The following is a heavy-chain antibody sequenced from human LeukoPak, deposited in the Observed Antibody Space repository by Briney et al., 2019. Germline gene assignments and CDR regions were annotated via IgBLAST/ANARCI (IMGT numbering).Heavy chain of an antibody. CDR3: ARPLFGVISPGY. CDR2: IKEDGSET. V-gene: IGHV3-7*01. Sequence: QTGGSLRLSCAASGFTFSSHWMTWVRQAPGRGLEWVANIKEDGSETFYGDSVEGRFTISRDNAENSLNLQMNNLRPEDTAMYYCARPLFGVISPGYWGQGTLVTVSS. J-gene: IGHJ4*02. CDR1: GFTFSSHW. D-gene: IGHD3-10*01.